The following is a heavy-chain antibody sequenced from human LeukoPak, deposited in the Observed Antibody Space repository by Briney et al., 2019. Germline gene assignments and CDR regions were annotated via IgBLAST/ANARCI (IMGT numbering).Heavy chain of an antibody. CDR2: ISGGSRYI. Sequence: PGGSLRLYCAASGFTFSTYSMKWVRQAPGKGLEWVSTISGGSRYIYFADSVRGRFTISRDNAKNSLYLQMNSLRAEDTAVYYCARLLNYGDYGNDYWGQGTLVTVSS. V-gene: IGHV3-21*01. J-gene: IGHJ4*02. CDR3: ARLLNYGDYGNDY. CDR1: GFTFSTYS. D-gene: IGHD4-17*01.